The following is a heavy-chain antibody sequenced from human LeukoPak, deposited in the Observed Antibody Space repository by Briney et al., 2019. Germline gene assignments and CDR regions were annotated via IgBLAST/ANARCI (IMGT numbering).Heavy chain of an antibody. Sequence: PGGSLRLSCAASGFTFSSYSMTWVRQAPGKGLEWVSSISSSSSYIYYADSVKGRFTISRDNAKNSLYLQMNSLRAEDTAVYYCARESMVDILTGYYNFMDYWGQGTLVTVSS. CDR1: GFTFSSYS. CDR2: ISSSSSYI. CDR3: ARESMVDILTGYYNFMDY. V-gene: IGHV3-21*01. D-gene: IGHD3-9*01. J-gene: IGHJ4*02.